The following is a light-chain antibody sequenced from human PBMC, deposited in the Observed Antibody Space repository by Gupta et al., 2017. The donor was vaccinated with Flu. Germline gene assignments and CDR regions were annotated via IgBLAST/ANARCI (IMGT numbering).Light chain of an antibody. CDR3: GTWDSSRSAWV. Sequence: KVTISCSGSSSNMESNYVSWYQQFPGTAPELLIYENNKRPSGIPDRFSGSKSDTSATLGITGLQTGDEANYYCGTWDSSRSAWVFGGGTKVTVL. J-gene: IGLJ3*02. CDR1: SSNMESNY. V-gene: IGLV1-51*02. CDR2: ENN.